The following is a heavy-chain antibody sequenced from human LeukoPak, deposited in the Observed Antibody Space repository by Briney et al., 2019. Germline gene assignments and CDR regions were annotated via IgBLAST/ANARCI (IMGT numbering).Heavy chain of an antibody. Sequence: PGGSLRLSCAASGFTFSSYGMHWVRQAPGKGLEWVAVISYDGSNKYYADSVKGRFTISRDNSKNTLYLQMNSLRAEDTAVYYCAKDSQDCRGGSCYQTPYYYYYGMDVWGQGTTVTVSS. CDR3: AKDSQDCRGGSCYQTPYYYYYGMDV. CDR1: GFTFSSYG. D-gene: IGHD2-15*01. J-gene: IGHJ6*02. V-gene: IGHV3-30*18. CDR2: ISYDGSNK.